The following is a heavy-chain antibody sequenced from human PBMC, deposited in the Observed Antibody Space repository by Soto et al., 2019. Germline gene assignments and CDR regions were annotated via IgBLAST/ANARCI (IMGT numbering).Heavy chain of an antibody. CDR2: ISSSGSTI. Sequence: PGGSLRLSCAASGFTFSDYYMSWIRQAPGKGLEWVSYISSSGSTIYYADSVKGRFTISRDNAKNSLYLQMNSLRAEDTAVYYCARDSLSAAAGAKLFYYYGMDVWGQGTTVTVSS. CDR1: GFTFSDYY. V-gene: IGHV3-11*01. J-gene: IGHJ6*02. CDR3: ARDSLSAAAGAKLFYYYGMDV. D-gene: IGHD6-13*01.